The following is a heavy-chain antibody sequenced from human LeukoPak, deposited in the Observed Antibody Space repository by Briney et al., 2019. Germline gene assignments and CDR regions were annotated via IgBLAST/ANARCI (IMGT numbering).Heavy chain of an antibody. CDR1: RFTFSSEG. V-gene: IGHV3-7*01. D-gene: IGHD4-17*01. CDR2: IKQAVSVK. J-gene: IGHJ6*02. Sequence: GSLRLSCAVSRFTFSSEGMSWVRQAPRNGLKAWANIKQAVSVKDHVDSGKGRFAISRDHAKISLYLQMNSLRAEDTAVYSCAREATYGDFYYYGMDVWGQGTTVTVSS. CDR3: AREATYGDFYYYGMDV.